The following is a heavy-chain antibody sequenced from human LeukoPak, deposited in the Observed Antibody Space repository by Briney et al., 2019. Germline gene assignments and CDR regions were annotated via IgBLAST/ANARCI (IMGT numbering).Heavy chain of an antibody. D-gene: IGHD3-3*01. Sequence: GGSLRLSCAASGFTFSSYGMSWVRQAPGKGLEWVSYISSSGSTIYYADSVKGRFTISRDNAKNSLYLQMNSVRAEDTAVYYCVRDFRFLDDYWGQGTLVSVSS. CDR1: GFTFSSYG. V-gene: IGHV3-48*04. CDR3: VRDFRFLDDY. CDR2: ISSSGSTI. J-gene: IGHJ4*02.